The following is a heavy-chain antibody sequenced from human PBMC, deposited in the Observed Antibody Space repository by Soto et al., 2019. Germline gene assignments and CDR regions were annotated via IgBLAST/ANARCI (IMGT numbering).Heavy chain of an antibody. D-gene: IGHD6-19*01. J-gene: IGHJ4*02. CDR3: ARIIRYSSGWMGVDY. CDR2: IFSNDEK. CDR1: GFSLSNARMG. Sequence: QVTLKESGPVLVKPTETLTLTCTVSGFSLSNARMGVSWIRQPPGKALEWLAHIFSNDEKSYSTSLKSRLTISKDTSKSQVVLTMTNMDPVDTATYYCARIIRYSSGWMGVDYWGQGTLVTVSS. V-gene: IGHV2-26*01.